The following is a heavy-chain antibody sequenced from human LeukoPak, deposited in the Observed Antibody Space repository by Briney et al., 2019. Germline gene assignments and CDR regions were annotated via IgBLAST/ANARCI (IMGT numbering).Heavy chain of an antibody. J-gene: IGHJ3*02. V-gene: IGHV3-11*01. CDR1: GFTFSDYY. Sequence: GGSLRLSCAASGFTFSDYYMSWIRQAPGKGLEWVSYISSSGSTIYYADSVKGRFTISRDNAKNSLYLQMNSLRAEDTAVYYCARYTYYYDSSGYYYGGDAFDIWGQGTMVTVSS. CDR3: ARYTYYYDSSGYYYGGDAFDI. D-gene: IGHD3-22*01. CDR2: ISSSGSTI.